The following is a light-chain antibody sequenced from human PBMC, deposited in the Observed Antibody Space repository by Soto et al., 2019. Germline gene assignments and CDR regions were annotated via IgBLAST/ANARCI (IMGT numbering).Light chain of an antibody. CDR3: HVWDSSSDFYV. V-gene: IGLV3-21*02. J-gene: IGLJ1*01. CDR2: DDS. CDR1: NIGSKS. Sequence: SYELTQPPSVSVAPGQTARITCGGNNIGSKSVHWYQQKPGQAPVLVVYDDSDRPSAIPERFSGSNSGNTATLTISRVEDGDEADFYCHVWDSSSDFYVFGTGTKLTVL.